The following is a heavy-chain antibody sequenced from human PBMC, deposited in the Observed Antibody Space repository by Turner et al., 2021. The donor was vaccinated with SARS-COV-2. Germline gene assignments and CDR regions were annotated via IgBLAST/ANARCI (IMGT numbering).Heavy chain of an antibody. CDR1: GGSISSSSYY. Sequence: QLLLQESGPGLVKPSETLSLTCTGPGGSISSSSYYWGWIRQPPGKGLAWIGSLYYSGTSYYNPSLKSRVTISVDTSKNQFSLKLSSVTAADTAVYYCARRNWKLTGWYFDLWGRGTLVTVSS. CDR2: LYYSGTS. J-gene: IGHJ2*01. D-gene: IGHD1-1*01. V-gene: IGHV4-39*01. CDR3: ARRNWKLTGWYFDL.